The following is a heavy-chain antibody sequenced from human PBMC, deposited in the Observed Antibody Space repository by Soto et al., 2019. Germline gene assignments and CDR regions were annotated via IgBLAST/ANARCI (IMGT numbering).Heavy chain of an antibody. CDR2: IFSGGTT. CDR3: ARAHTVHYEGHFDH. CDR1: GFAVSSHY. J-gene: IGHJ4*02. D-gene: IGHD3-3*01. Sequence: GGSLRLSCAASGFAVSSHYMNWVRQATGKGLEWVSVIFSGGTTSYADSIKGRFTISRDTSKNTVFLQMNTLRADDTAIYYCARAHTVHYEGHFDHWGRGTQVPV. V-gene: IGHV3-53*01.